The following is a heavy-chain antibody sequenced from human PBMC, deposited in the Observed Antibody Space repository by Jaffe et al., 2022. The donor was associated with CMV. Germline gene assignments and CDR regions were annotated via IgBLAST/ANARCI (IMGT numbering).Heavy chain of an antibody. V-gene: IGHV3-72*01. D-gene: IGHD6-13*01. Sequence: EVQLVESGGALVQPGGSLRLSCAASGLTLRDHHMDWFRQAPGKGLEWVGRSRNKPNSYTTEYVASVKGRFTISRDESKDLMYLQMNSLKTEDTAVYYCARAITADGGGDYWGQGVLVTVSS. CDR1: GLTLRDHH. CDR2: SRNKPNSYTT. CDR3: ARAITADGGGDY. J-gene: IGHJ4*02.